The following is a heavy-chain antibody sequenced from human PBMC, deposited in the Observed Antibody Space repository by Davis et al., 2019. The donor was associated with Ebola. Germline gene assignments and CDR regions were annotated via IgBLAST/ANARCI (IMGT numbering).Heavy chain of an antibody. CDR2: INAGNGNT. D-gene: IGHD6-13*01. CDR3: ARGYLLGAFDI. J-gene: IGHJ3*02. CDR1: GYTFTSYA. V-gene: IGHV1-3*01. Sequence: AASVKVSCKASGYTFTSYAMNWVRQAPGQRLEWMGWINAGNGNTKYSQKFQGRVTITRDTSASTAYMELSSLRSEDTAVYYCARGYLLGAFDIWGQGTMVTVSS.